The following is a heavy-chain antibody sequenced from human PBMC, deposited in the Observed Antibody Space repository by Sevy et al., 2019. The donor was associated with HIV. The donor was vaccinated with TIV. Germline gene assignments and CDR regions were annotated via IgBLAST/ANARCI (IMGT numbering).Heavy chain of an antibody. V-gene: IGHV3-21*01. Sequence: GGSLRLSCAASGFTFSSYSMNWVRQAPGKGLEWVSSISSSSSYIYYADSVKGRFTISRDNAKNSLYLQMNSLRAEDTAMYYCARVDPPGIAVAGTLNYWGQGTLVTVSS. D-gene: IGHD6-19*01. J-gene: IGHJ4*02. CDR2: ISSSSSYI. CDR1: GFTFSSYS. CDR3: ARVDPPGIAVAGTLNY.